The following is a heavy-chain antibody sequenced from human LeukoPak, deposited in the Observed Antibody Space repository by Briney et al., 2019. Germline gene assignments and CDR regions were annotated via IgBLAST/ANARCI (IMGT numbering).Heavy chain of an antibody. D-gene: IGHD2-15*01. CDR2: ISYDGSNK. J-gene: IGHJ6*02. CDR1: RFTFSSYS. Sequence: GGSLRLSCAASRFTFSSYSMKWVRQAPGKGLEWVAVISYDGSNKYYADSVKGRFTISRDNSKNTLYLQMSSLRAEDTALYYCARGLYCSGGSCGGMDVWGLGTTVTVSS. V-gene: IGHV3-30*03. CDR3: ARGLYCSGGSCGGMDV.